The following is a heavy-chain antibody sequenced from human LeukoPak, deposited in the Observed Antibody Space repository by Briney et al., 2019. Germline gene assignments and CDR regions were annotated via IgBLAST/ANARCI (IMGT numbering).Heavy chain of an antibody. D-gene: IGHD3-10*01. CDR2: ISSSSSYI. CDR3: ARDQYYGSGYYYGMDV. Sequence: GGSLRLSCAASGFTFSSYSMNWVRQAPGKGLEWVSSISSSSSYIYYADSVKGRFTISRDNAKNSLYLQMNSLRAEDTAVYYCARDQYYGSGYYYGMDVWGQGTTVTVSS. J-gene: IGHJ6*02. V-gene: IGHV3-21*01. CDR1: GFTFSSYS.